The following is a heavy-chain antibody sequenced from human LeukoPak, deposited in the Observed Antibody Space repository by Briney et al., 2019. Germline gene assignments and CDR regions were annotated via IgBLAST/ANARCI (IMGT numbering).Heavy chain of an antibody. D-gene: IGHD2-15*01. CDR3: AKFSEYCSGGSCFDALDI. Sequence: SGGSLRLSCAASGFTFSSYGMHWVRQAPGKGLEWVAFIRYDGSNKYYADSVKGRFTISRDNSKNTLYLQMNSLRAEDTAVYYCAKFSEYCSGGSCFDALDIWGQGTMVTVSS. J-gene: IGHJ3*02. CDR2: IRYDGSNK. CDR1: GFTFSSYG. V-gene: IGHV3-30*02.